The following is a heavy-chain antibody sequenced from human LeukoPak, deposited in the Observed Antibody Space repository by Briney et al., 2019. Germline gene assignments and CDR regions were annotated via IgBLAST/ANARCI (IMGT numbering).Heavy chain of an antibody. CDR1: GSTFTGYC. CDR3: APSHCSPYYFDY. J-gene: IGHJ4*02. Sequence: ASVKVSCKTSGSTFTGYCMHWVRQAPGQGLEWMGWINPKSGDTNYAQRFQGRVTMTRDTSISTAHMELNRLRSDDTAVYFCAPSHCSPYYFDYWGQGTLVTVSS. D-gene: IGHD2-21*01. CDR2: INPKSGDT. V-gene: IGHV1-2*02.